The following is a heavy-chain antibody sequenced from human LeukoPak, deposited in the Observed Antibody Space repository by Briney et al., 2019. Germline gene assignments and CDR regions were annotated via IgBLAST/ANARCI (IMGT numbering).Heavy chain of an antibody. V-gene: IGHV3-53*01. Sequence: GGSLRLSCVASGFTVSTTYVNWVRQAPGKGLQWVSVIYSTGLTYYADSVKGRFTISRDISKNTVDLQMNRLKVDDTAVYYCARGYSRVFDPWGQGTLVTVSS. J-gene: IGHJ5*02. D-gene: IGHD5-12*01. CDR3: ARGYSRVFDP. CDR1: GFTVSTTY. CDR2: IYSTGLT.